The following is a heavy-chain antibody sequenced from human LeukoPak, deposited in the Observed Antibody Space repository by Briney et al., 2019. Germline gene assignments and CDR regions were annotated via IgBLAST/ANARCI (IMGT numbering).Heavy chain of an antibody. CDR3: ARAGGSDFWSTAYYYYMDV. D-gene: IGHD3-3*01. CDR2: INHSGST. J-gene: IGHJ6*03. CDR1: GGSFSGYY. Sequence: SSEALSLTCAVYGGSFSGYYWSWIRPPPGKGLGWIGEINHSGSTNYNPSLKRRVTISVDTSKNQFSLKLSSVAAADTAVYYCARAGGSDFWSTAYYYYMDVWGKGTTVTVSS. V-gene: IGHV4-34*01.